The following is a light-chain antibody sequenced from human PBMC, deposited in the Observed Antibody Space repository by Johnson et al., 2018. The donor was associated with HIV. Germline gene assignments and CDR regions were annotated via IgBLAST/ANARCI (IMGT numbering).Light chain of an antibody. J-gene: IGLJ1*01. Sequence: QSVLTQPPSVSAAPGQKVTISCSGSSSDMRHYAVSWYQELPGTAPKLLIYDNNKRPSGIPDRFSGSKSGTSATLGITGLQPGDEADYYCGTLDSSLSAYVFGTGTKVTVL. V-gene: IGLV1-51*01. CDR1: SSDMRHYA. CDR3: GTLDSSLSAYV. CDR2: DNN.